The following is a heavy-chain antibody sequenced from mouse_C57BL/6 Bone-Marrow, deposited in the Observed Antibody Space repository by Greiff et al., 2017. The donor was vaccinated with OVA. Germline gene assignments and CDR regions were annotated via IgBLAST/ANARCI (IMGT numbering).Heavy chain of an antibody. V-gene: IGHV1-85*01. J-gene: IGHJ3*01. CDR3: ARRNYGSSYLAY. CDR1: GYTFTSYD. CDR2: IYPRDGSN. Sequence: LVESGPELVKPGASVKLSCKASGYTFTSYDINWVKQRPGQGLEWIGWIYPRDGSNKYNEKFKGKATLTVDTSSSTAYMELHSRTSEDSAVYCCARRNYGSSYLAYWGQGTLVTVSA. D-gene: IGHD1-1*01.